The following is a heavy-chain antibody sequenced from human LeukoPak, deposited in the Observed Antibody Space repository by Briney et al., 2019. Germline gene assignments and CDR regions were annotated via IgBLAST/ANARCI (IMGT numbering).Heavy chain of an antibody. CDR3: AKDGISRGSGSYYNV. V-gene: IGHV3-30*04. CDR1: GFTFSTYA. Sequence: GGSLRLSCAASGFTFSTYAMHWVRQAPGKGLEWVAIVSHGGDKKNYADSVRGRFTTSRDNSENTVYLQMSGLRAEDTAVYYCAKDGISRGSGSYYNVWGQGILVTVSS. D-gene: IGHD3-10*01. J-gene: IGHJ4*02. CDR2: VSHGGDKK.